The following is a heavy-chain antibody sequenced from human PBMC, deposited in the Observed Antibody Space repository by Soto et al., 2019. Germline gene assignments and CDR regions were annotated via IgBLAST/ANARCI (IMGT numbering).Heavy chain of an antibody. CDR1: GYTFTSYG. CDR2: ISAYNGNT. CDR3: ARRSNSYGDYPTYYYYYYMDV. D-gene: IGHD4-17*01. V-gene: IGHV1-18*01. Sequence: ASVKVSCKASGYTFTSYGISWVLQAPGQGLEWMGWISAYNGNTNYAQKLQGRVTMTTDTSTSTAYMELRSLRSDDTAVYYCARRSNSYGDYPTYYYYYYMDVWGKGTTVTVSS. J-gene: IGHJ6*03.